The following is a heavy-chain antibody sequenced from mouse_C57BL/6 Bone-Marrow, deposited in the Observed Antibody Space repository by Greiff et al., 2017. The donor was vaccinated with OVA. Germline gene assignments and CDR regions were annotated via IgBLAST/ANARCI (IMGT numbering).Heavy chain of an antibody. CDR3: ARGWLEAMDY. V-gene: IGHV1-61*01. D-gene: IGHD2-3*01. J-gene: IGHJ4*01. CDR1: GYTFTSYW. CDR2: IYPSDSET. Sequence: VQLQQPGAELVRPGSSVKLSCKASGYTFTSYWMDWVKQRPGQGLEWIGNIYPSDSETHYNQKFKDKATLTVDKSSSTAYMQLSSLTSEDSAVYYCARGWLEAMDYWGQGTSVTVSS.